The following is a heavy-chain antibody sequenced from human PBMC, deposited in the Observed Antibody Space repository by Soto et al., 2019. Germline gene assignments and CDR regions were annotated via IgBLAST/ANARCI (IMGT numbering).Heavy chain of an antibody. V-gene: IGHV1-69*13. CDR3: ARSPPLKHIAALSYYYYYGMDV. D-gene: IGHD6-6*01. J-gene: IGHJ6*02. Sequence: GASVKVSCKASGGTFSSYAISWVRQAPGQGLEWMGGIIPIFGTANYAQKFQGRVTITADESTSTAYMELSSLRSEDTAVYYCARSPPLKHIAALSYYYYYGMDVWGQGTTVTVSS. CDR1: GGTFSSYA. CDR2: IIPIFGTA.